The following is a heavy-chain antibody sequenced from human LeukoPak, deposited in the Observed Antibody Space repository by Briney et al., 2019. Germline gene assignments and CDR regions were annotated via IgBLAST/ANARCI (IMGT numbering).Heavy chain of an antibody. J-gene: IGHJ4*02. V-gene: IGHV3-11*01. D-gene: IGHD3-10*01. CDR3: AKDRSMEYGSGSYSGFDY. CDR2: ISSSGSTI. Sequence: GGSLRLSCAASGFTFSDYYMSWIRQAPGKGLEWVSYISSSGSTIYYADSVKGRFTISRDNAKNSLYLQMNSLRAEDTALYYCAKDRSMEYGSGSYSGFDYWGQGTLVTVSS. CDR1: GFTFSDYY.